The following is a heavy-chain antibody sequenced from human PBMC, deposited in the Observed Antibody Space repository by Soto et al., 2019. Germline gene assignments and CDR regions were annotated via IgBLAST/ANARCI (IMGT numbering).Heavy chain of an antibody. D-gene: IGHD1-1*01. CDR2: ISYDGDNK. CDR3: ARGTTTSAFSAMEV. V-gene: IGHV3-30-3*01. CDR1: GFTFNYHA. J-gene: IGHJ6*02. Sequence: QVQLVESGGGVVQPGRSLRLSCAASGFTFNYHALNWVRQAPGKGLEWVAVISYDGDNKYIAESVKGRFTISRDNSKNTVSLQMNSLRTEDTAMYFCARGTTTSAFSAMEVWGPGTTVTVSS.